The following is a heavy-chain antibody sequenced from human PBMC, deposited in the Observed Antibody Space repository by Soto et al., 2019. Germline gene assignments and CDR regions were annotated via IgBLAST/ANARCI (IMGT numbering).Heavy chain of an antibody. J-gene: IGHJ6*02. D-gene: IGHD3-3*01. CDR3: AILGAGFYYDFWTGYPQRGYYGRGV. Sequence: SETLSLTCTVSGAPITVNYWSWIRQAPGKGLEWIGYIYYSGSTTYNPSLKSRVTMSADTSKDQFSLKLNSVTAADTAVYYCAILGAGFYYDFWTGYPQRGYYGRGVWGQGTTVT. CDR1: GAPITVNY. CDR2: IYYSGST. V-gene: IGHV4-59*01.